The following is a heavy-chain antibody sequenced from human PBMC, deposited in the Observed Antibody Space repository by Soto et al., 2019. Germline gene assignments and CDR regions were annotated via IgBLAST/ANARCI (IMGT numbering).Heavy chain of an antibody. CDR2: ISYSGST. D-gene: IGHD6-13*01. CDR3: ARGYGSIWNWFDP. V-gene: IGHV4-31*03. J-gene: IGHJ5*02. CDR1: GGSIRGGDYY. Sequence: LSLTCTVSGGSIRGGDYYWSWIRQHPGKGLEWIGHISYSGSTSYNPSLKSRITMSVDTSKNQFSLRLRSVTAADTAVYYCARGYGSIWNWFDPWGQGTLVTVSS.